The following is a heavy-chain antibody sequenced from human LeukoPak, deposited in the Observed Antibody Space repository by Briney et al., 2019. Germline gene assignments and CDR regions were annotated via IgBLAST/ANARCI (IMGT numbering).Heavy chain of an antibody. CDR3: AKDPRYCSSTRCFGA. J-gene: IGHJ5*02. CDR1: GFTFSTYG. CDR2: ISYDGSNN. D-gene: IGHD2-2*01. Sequence: GGSLRLSCVASGFTFSTYGVHWVRQAPGKGLEWVAFISYDGSNNHYADSVKGRFIISRDNSKNTLYLQINSLRVEDTAVYYCAKDPRYCSSTRCFGAWGQGTLVTVSS. V-gene: IGHV3-30*18.